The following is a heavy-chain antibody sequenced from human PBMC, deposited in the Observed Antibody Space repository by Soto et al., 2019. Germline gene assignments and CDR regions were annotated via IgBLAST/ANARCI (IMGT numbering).Heavy chain of an antibody. CDR2: VYYSGTT. CDR3: ARTTAVPNTLRSRYFFDY. D-gene: IGHD4-17*01. V-gene: IGHV4-61*01. J-gene: IGHJ4*02. Sequence: SETLSLTCSVSGGSVSNKTYYWSWIRQPPGKRLEWIGYVYYSGTTNYNPSLKSRVTISVDPSKNQFSLRLSSVTTADTALYYCARTTAVPNTLRSRYFFDYWGQGTLVTVSS. CDR1: GGSVSNKTYY.